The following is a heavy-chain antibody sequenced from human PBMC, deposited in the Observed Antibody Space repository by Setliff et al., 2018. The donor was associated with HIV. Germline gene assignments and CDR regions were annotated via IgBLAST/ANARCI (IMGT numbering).Heavy chain of an antibody. CDR2: ITSDSSVK. V-gene: IGHV3-11*06. CDR3: ARGEVVAAHNWFDP. J-gene: IGHJ5*02. Sequence: GGSLRLSCAASGFTVSNNYMSWVRQAPGKGLEWISYITSDSSVKYYADSVKGRFTISRDNAKNSLYLQMNSLRAEDTAVYYCARGEVVAAHNWFDPWGQGTLVTVSS. D-gene: IGHD2-15*01. CDR1: GFTVSNNY.